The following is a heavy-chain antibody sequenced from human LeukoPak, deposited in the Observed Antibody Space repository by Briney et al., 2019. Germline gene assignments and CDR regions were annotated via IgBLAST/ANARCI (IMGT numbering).Heavy chain of an antibody. CDR3: ARSIAARPAFYSYGMDG. J-gene: IGHJ6*02. CDR1: GYNFTNYW. V-gene: IGHV5-51*01. Sequence: RGESLKISCNRSGYNFTNYWIGWVRQMPGEGLEWMGIIYPGDSDTRYCPSFQVQVTISADKSISTAYLQWSSLKASDTAIYFCARSIAARPAFYSYGMDGWGQGTTVTVSS. D-gene: IGHD6-6*01. CDR2: IYPGDSDT.